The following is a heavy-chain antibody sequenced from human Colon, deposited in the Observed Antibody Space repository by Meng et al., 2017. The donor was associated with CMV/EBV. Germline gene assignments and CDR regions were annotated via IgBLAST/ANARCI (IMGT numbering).Heavy chain of an antibody. J-gene: IGHJ6*02. D-gene: IGHD1-26*01. CDR2: ISSRGSTI. CDR3: AREEWVTSTGGMDV. V-gene: IGHV3-11*01. CDR1: GFTFSDYY. Sequence: GESLKISCAASGFTFSDYYMSWIRQAPGKGLEWVSYISSRGSTIYYAASVKGRFTISRDNAKNSLYLQMNSLRAEDTAVYYCAREEWVTSTGGMDVWGQGTTVTVSS.